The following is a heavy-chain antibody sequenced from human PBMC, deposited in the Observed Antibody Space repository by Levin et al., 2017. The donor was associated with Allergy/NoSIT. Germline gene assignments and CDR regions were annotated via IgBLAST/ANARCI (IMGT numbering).Heavy chain of an antibody. Sequence: SQTLSLTCTVSGGSVSSSSYYWSWIRQPPGKGLEWIGCISYSGTTNYNPSLKSRVTISVDTSKDQFSLDLSSVTAADTAVYYCARSHDSTGYFNWGQGTLVTVSS. CDR1: GGSVSSSSYY. V-gene: IGHV4-61*01. CDR2: ISYSGTT. D-gene: IGHD3-22*01. CDR3: ARSHDSTGYFN. J-gene: IGHJ4*02.